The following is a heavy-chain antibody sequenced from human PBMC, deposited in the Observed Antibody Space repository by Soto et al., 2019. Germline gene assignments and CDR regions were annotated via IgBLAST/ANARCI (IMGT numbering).Heavy chain of an antibody. V-gene: IGHV3-73*01. Sequence: GGSLRLSCAASGFTLSGFDIHWVRQASGEGLEWVGRIKTKVESYATELAASVKGRFTISRDDPKNTAYLQMSSLKTEDTAVYYCTRRYCSGGGCYSEFDFWGQGTLVTVSS. CDR2: IKTKVESYAT. CDR3: TRRYCSGGGCYSEFDF. J-gene: IGHJ4*02. D-gene: IGHD2-15*01. CDR1: GFTLSGFD.